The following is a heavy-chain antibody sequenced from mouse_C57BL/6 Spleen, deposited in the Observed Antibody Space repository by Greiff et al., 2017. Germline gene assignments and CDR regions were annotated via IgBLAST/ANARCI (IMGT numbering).Heavy chain of an antibody. V-gene: IGHV1-54*01. CDR3: ARRAYYYAMDY. CDR2: INPGSGGT. Sequence: VKLQESGAELVRPGTSVKVSCKASGYAFTNYLIGWVKQRPGQGLEWIGVINPGSGGTNYNEKFKGKATLTADKSSSTAYMQLSSLTSEDSAVYFCARRAYYYAMDYWGQGTSVTVSS. D-gene: IGHD3-3*01. J-gene: IGHJ4*01. CDR1: GYAFTNYL.